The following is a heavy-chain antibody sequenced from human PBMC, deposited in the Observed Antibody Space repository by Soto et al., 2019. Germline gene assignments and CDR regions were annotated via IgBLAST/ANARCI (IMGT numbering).Heavy chain of an antibody. CDR2: IYHSGIT. CDR1: GGSISSGGYS. CDR3: ASRPSGSGFDP. J-gene: IGHJ5*02. V-gene: IGHV4-30-2*01. D-gene: IGHD1-26*01. Sequence: QLQLQESGSGLVKPSQTLSLTCAVSGGSISSGGYSWIWIRQPPGKGLEWIGYIYHSGITYYSPSLKSRVTISVDRSKNQFSLKLSSVTAADTAVYYCASRPSGSGFDPWGQGTLVTVSS.